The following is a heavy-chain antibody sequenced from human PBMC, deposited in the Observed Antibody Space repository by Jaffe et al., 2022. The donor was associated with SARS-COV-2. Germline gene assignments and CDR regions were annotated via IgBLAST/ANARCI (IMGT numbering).Heavy chain of an antibody. CDR2: ISSSSSTI. CDR3: ARDPASGYEYYYYYGMDV. Sequence: EVQLVESGGGLVQPGGSLRLSCAASGFTFSSYSMNWVRQAPGKGLEWVSYISSSSSTIYYADSVKGRFTISRDNAKNSLYLQMNSLRDEDTAVYYCARDPASGYEYYYYYGMDVWGQGTTVTVSS. J-gene: IGHJ6*02. V-gene: IGHV3-48*02. D-gene: IGHD5-12*01. CDR1: GFTFSSYS.